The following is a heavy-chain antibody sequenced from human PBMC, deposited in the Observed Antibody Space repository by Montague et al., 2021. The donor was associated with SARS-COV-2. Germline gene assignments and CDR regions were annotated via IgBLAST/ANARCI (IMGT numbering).Heavy chain of an antibody. CDR3: ARGLPYQMVAGAIPNDSMDV. D-gene: IGHD1-1*01. Sequence: TLSLTCTVSGASISSGGFYWSWLRQHPRKGLEWIGFIYYSGTTYHNPSLKSRLTISIDTSKNQFSLTLSSVTAADTAVYYCARGLPYQMVAGAIPNDSMDVWGQGTTVTVSS. V-gene: IGHV4-31*03. CDR1: GASISSGGFY. CDR2: IYYSGTT. J-gene: IGHJ6*02.